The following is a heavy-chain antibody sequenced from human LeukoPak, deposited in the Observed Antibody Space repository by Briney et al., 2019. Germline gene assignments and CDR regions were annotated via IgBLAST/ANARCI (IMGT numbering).Heavy chain of an antibody. J-gene: IGHJ6*02. CDR3: ARDASYCSGGSCYETTNYYYYYGMDV. CDR2: ISSSSSYI. CDR1: GFTFSSYS. D-gene: IGHD2-15*01. V-gene: IGHV3-21*01. Sequence: GRSLRLSCAASGFTFSSYSMNWVRQAPGKGLEWVPSISSSSSYIYYADSVKGRFTISRDNAKNSLYLQMNSLRAEDTAVYYCARDASYCSGGSCYETTNYYYYYGMDVWGQGTTVTVSS.